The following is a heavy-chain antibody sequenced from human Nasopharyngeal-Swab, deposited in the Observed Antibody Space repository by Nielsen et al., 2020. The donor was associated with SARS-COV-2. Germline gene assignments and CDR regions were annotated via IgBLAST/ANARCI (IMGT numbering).Heavy chain of an antibody. V-gene: IGHV3-21*01. Sequence: GESLKISCAASGFTFSSYSMNWVRQAPGKGLEWVSSISSSSSYIYYADSVKGRFTISRDNAKNSLYLQMNSLRAEDTAVYYCARDYGGYAWRDYYYYGMDVWGQGTTVTVSS. D-gene: IGHD5-12*01. CDR2: ISSSSSYI. J-gene: IGHJ6*02. CDR1: GFTFSSYS. CDR3: ARDYGGYAWRDYYYYGMDV.